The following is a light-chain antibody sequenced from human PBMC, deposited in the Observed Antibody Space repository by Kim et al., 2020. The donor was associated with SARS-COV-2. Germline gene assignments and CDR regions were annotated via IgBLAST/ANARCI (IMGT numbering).Light chain of an antibody. CDR3: QQYNNWPPYT. CDR2: AAS. CDR1: QSVSIN. V-gene: IGKV3-15*01. Sequence: VSPGERAPLSSMASQSVSINLAWYQQKPRQAPRLLIYAASTRATGIPARFSGSGSGTEFTLTISSLQSEDFAVYYCQQYNNWPPYTFGQGTKLEI. J-gene: IGKJ2*01.